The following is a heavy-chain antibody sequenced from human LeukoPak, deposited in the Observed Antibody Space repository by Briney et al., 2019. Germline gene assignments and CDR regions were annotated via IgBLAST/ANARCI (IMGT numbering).Heavy chain of an antibody. CDR1: GFTFSSYW. J-gene: IGHJ6*02. Sequence: GGSLRLSCAASGFTFSSYWMHWVRQAPGKGLVWVSRISNDGSYTSYADSVKGRFTISRDNTKNTVFLQMNSLRAEDMAVYYCARAAYCGGDCYREYHYGMDVWGQGTTVTVSS. V-gene: IGHV3-74*01. CDR3: ARAAYCGGDCYREYHYGMDV. CDR2: ISNDGSYT. D-gene: IGHD2-21*02.